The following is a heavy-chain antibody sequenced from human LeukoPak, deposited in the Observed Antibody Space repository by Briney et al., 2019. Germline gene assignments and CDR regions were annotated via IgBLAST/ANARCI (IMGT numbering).Heavy chain of an antibody. V-gene: IGHV4-38-2*02. CDR3: ARRITMMESFDY. CDR2: IYHSGIT. J-gene: IGHJ4*02. D-gene: IGHD3-22*01. Sequence: SETLSLTCTVSGSSISGSFWGWIRQPPGKGLEYIGSIYHSGITYYNPSLRGRVTMSVDTSENQFSLKLSSVTAADTAVYYCARRITMMESFDYWGPGTLVTVSS. CDR1: GSSISGSF.